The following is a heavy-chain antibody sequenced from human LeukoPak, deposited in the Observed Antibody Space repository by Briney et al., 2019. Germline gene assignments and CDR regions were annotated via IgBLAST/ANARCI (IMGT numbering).Heavy chain of an antibody. Sequence: GGSLRLSCAASGFTFSSCWISWVRQAPGKGLEWVANIKQDGSEKYYVDSVKGRFTISRDNAKNSLYLQMNSLRAEDTAVYYCARVEIGVVISQMYYYYGMDVWGQGTTVTVSS. J-gene: IGHJ6*02. D-gene: IGHD3-3*01. V-gene: IGHV3-7*03. CDR3: ARVEIGVVISQMYYYYGMDV. CDR2: IKQDGSEK. CDR1: GFTFSSCW.